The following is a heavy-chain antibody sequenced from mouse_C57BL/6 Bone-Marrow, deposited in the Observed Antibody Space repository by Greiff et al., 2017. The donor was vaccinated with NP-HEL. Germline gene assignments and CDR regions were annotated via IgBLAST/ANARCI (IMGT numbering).Heavy chain of an antibody. V-gene: IGHV1-64*01. D-gene: IGHD1-1*01. J-gene: IGHJ1*03. Sequence: QVQLQQSGAELVKPGASVKLSCKASGYTFTSYWMHWVKQRPGQGLEWIGMIHPNSGSTNYNEKFKSKATLTVDKSSSTAYMQLSSLTSEDSAVYYCARVVTTVVPHWYFDVWGTGTTVTVSS. CDR2: IHPNSGST. CDR1: GYTFTSYW. CDR3: ARVVTTVVPHWYFDV.